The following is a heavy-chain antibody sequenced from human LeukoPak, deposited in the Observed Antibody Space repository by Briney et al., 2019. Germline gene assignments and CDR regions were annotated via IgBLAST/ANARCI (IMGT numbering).Heavy chain of an antibody. CDR2: IRNKVNGYTT. CDR1: GFTFSDHQ. V-gene: IGHV3-72*01. CDR3: ARLGLVRARNYLDY. D-gene: IGHD1-26*01. Sequence: PGGSLRLSCAASGFTFSDHQMDWVRQAPGKGLEWVARIRNKVNGYTTEFAASVKGRFIISRDDSRNSLYLQMNSLKTEDTAVYYCARLGLVRARNYLDYWGQGTLATVSS. J-gene: IGHJ4*02.